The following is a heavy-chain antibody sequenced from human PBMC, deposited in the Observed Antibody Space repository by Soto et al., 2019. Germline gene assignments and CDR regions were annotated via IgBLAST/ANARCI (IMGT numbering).Heavy chain of an antibody. V-gene: IGHV3-21*06. CDR2: ISTGGAYM. CDR1: GFTFRNYN. J-gene: IGHJ4*02. D-gene: IGHD2-21*01. CDR3: VRDIASPGGDYFDF. Sequence: EVQLVESGGGLVKAGGSLRLFCTASGFTFRNYNMNWVRQAPGKGLEWVSSISTGGAYMFYADSVKGRFTISRDNAQNSLFLQIDSLTAEDTAVDDCVRDIASPGGDYFDFWGQGTLVTVSS.